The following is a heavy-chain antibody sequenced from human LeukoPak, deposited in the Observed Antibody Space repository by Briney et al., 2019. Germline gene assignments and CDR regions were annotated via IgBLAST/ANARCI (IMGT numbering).Heavy chain of an antibody. CDR3: ARGATTAFHFDY. V-gene: IGHV4-38-2*01. Sequence: SETLSLTCAVSGYSIISGYYWGWIRQPPGKGLEWIGTIHHSGSTYYNPSLKSRVTISEDTSKNQFSLKLSSVTAADTAVYYCARGATTAFHFDYWGQGTLVTVSS. D-gene: IGHD1-26*01. J-gene: IGHJ4*02. CDR1: GYSIISGYY. CDR2: IHHSGST.